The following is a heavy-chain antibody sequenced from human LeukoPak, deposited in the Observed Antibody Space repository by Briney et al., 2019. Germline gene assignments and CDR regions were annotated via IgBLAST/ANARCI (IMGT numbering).Heavy chain of an antibody. V-gene: IGHV3-23*01. J-gene: IGHJ4*02. CDR1: GFTFSSYA. CDR3: ARAGFTFSDYFGSFFDY. Sequence: GGSLRLSCAASGFTFSSYAMSWVRQAPGKGLEWVSAIRGSGGSTYYADSVKGRITISRDNTKNTVYLQMNSLRPEDTAVYYCARAGFTFSDYFGSFFDYWGQGTLVTVSS. CDR2: IRGSGGST. D-gene: IGHD3-10*01.